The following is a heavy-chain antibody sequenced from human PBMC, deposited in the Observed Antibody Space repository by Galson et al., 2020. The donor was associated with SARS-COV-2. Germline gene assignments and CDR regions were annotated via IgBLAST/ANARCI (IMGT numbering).Heavy chain of an antibody. CDR2: ISYDGTKK. CDR3: AKDRVPFGEFVPDH. V-gene: IGHV3-30*18. Sequence: GESLKISCAASGFTFSSYGMHWVRKAPGKGLEWVALISYDGTKKDYGDSVKGRFIISRDTSKNTLYLQMNSLRPEDTAVYYCAKDRVPFGEFVPDHWGQGTLVTVSS. J-gene: IGHJ4*02. D-gene: IGHD3-10*01. CDR1: GFTFSSYG.